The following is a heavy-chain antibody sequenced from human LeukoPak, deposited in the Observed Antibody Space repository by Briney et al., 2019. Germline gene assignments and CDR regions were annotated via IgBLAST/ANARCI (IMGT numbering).Heavy chain of an antibody. V-gene: IGHV1-69*04. CDR1: GGTVSSYA. CDR2: IIPILGIA. D-gene: IGHD6-13*01. Sequence: GASVKVSCKASGGTVSSYAISWVRQAPGQGLEWMGRIIPILGIANYAQKFQGRVTITADKSTSTAYMELSSLRSEDTAVYYCARENIAAAGTIRFDPWGQGTLVTVSS. CDR3: ARENIAAAGTIRFDP. J-gene: IGHJ5*02.